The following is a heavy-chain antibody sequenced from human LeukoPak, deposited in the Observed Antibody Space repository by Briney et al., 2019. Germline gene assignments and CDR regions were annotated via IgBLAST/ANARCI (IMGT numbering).Heavy chain of an antibody. CDR1: GGSISSSSYY. D-gene: IGHD5-24*01. J-gene: IGHJ4*02. V-gene: IGHV4-39*01. CDR2: IYYSGGT. CDR3: ASIDVEMATTLDY. Sequence: SETLSLTCTVSGGSISSSSYYWGWIRQPPGKGLEWIGSIYYSGGTYYNPSLKSRVTISVDTSKNQFSLKLSSVTAADTAVYYCASIDVEMATTLDYWGQGTLVTVSS.